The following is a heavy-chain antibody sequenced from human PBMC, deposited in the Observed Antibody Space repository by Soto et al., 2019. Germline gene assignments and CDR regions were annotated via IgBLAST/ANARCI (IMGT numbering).Heavy chain of an antibody. Sequence: PSETLSLTCAVSSFSISSGYYWGWVRQPPGKGLEWIGSIYHSGTTYHNPSLQSRVTISVDTSKNQFSLHLSSVTAADTAVYYCARHAAYDSVWGKSDGSDYWGQGTLVTVSS. V-gene: IGHV4-38-2*01. CDR3: ARHAAYDSVWGKSDGSDY. CDR1: SFSISSGYY. CDR2: IYHSGTT. J-gene: IGHJ4*02. D-gene: IGHD3-16*01.